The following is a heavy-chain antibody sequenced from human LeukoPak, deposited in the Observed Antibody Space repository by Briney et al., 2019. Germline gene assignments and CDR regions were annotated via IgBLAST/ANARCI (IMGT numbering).Heavy chain of an antibody. CDR2: IWHDGRNK. J-gene: IGHJ4*02. CDR1: GFTFSNYA. D-gene: IGHD3-3*01. CDR3: ARIINDFGSGYYPLALNY. Sequence: GGSLRLSCAASGFTFSNYAMNWVRQAPGKGLEWVAVIWHDGRNKYYVDSVKGRFTISRDNSKNTLYLQMNSLRAEDTAVYHCARIINDFGSGYYPLALNYWGQGTPGTVSS. V-gene: IGHV3-30*04.